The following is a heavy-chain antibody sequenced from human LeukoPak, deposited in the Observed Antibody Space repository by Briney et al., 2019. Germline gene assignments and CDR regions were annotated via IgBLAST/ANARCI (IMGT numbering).Heavy chain of an antibody. V-gene: IGHV3-7*01. Sequence: GGSLRLSCAASGFTFTNYWMSWVRQAPGKGLELVANIKQDRSEKYYVDSVKGRFTISRDNAKNSLYLQMNSLRAEDTAVYYCATNVDTSDDYWGQGTLVTVSS. CDR1: GFTFTNYW. CDR2: IKQDRSEK. CDR3: ATNVDTSDDY. D-gene: IGHD5-18*01. J-gene: IGHJ4*02.